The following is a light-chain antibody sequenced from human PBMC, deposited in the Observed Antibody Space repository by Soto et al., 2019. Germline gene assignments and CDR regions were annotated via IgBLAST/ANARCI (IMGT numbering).Light chain of an antibody. CDR3: QQSYDNRMYT. J-gene: IGKJ2*01. V-gene: IGKV1-39*01. CDR1: QSVTNY. CDR2: SAS. Sequence: DIQMTQSPSSLSASVGDRVTITCRASQSVTNYLNWYQQKPGKAPILLIYSASTLQSGVPSRFSGSGSGTDFTLTISTLQPEDFATCFCQQSYDNRMYTFGQGTKLEI.